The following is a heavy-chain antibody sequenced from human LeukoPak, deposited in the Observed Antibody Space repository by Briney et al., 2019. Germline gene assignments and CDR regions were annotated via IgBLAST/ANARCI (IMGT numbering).Heavy chain of an antibody. CDR1: GFTFSSYG. CDR3: ARAVGGYLGSPGYFDY. V-gene: IGHV3-21*01. Sequence: GGSLRLSCAASGFTFSSYGMNWVRQAPGKGLEWVSSISSSSSYIYYADSVKGRFTISRDNAKNSLYLQMNSLRAEDTAVYYCARAVGGYLGSPGYFDYWGQGTLVTVSS. J-gene: IGHJ4*02. CDR2: ISSSSSYI. D-gene: IGHD5-18*01.